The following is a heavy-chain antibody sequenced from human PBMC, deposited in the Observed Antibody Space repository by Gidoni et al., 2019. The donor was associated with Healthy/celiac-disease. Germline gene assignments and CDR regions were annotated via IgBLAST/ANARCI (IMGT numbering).Heavy chain of an antibody. V-gene: IGHV2-5*01. CDR2: IYWNDEK. CDR1: GFSLSTSGVG. D-gene: IGHD3-10*01. Sequence: QITLKESGPTLVNPTQTLTLTCTFSGFSLSTSGVGVGWIRQPPGKALEWLALIYWNDEKRYSPSLKSKLTITQDTSKHQVVLTMTNMDPVDTATYYCAHHYYGSGSYLSSPGSAFYIWGQGTMVTVSS. CDR3: AHHYYGSGSYLSSPGSAFYI. J-gene: IGHJ3*02.